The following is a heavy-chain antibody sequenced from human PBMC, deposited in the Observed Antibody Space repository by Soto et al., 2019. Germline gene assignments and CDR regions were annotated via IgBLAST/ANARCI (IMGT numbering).Heavy chain of an antibody. CDR1: GFTFSSYG. J-gene: IGHJ4*02. CDR3: AKDDYGDYVGYFDY. Sequence: QVQLVESGGGVVQPGRSLRLSCAASGFTFSSYGMHWVRQAPGKGLEWVAVISYDGSNKYYADSVKGRFTISRDNSKNPLYLQMNSLRAEDTAVYYCAKDDYGDYVGYFDYWGQGTLVTVSS. D-gene: IGHD4-17*01. CDR2: ISYDGSNK. V-gene: IGHV3-30*18.